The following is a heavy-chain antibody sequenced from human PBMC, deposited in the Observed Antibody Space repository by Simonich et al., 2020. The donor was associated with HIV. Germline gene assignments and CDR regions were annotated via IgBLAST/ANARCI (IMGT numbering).Heavy chain of an antibody. J-gene: IGHJ6*02. CDR1: GYTFTSYG. CDR3: ARPSFYSSSSPYYYYGMDV. V-gene: IGHV1-18*01. Sequence: QVQLVQSGAEVKKPGASVKVSCKASGYTFTSYGISWVRQAPGQGLEWMGWISAYNGNTNKAQKLQGRVTMTTDTSTSTADMELRSLRSDDTAVHYCARPSFYSSSSPYYYYGMDVWGQGTTVTVSS. D-gene: IGHD6-6*01. CDR2: ISAYNGNT.